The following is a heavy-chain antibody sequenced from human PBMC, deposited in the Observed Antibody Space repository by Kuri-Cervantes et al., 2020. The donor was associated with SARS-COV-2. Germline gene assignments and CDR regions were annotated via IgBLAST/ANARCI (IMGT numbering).Heavy chain of an antibody. Sequence: GESLKISCAASGFTFSSYGMHWVRQAPGKGLEWVAFIRYDGSNKYYADSVKGRFTISRDNSKNTLYLQMNSLRAEDTAVYYCARDHSSSWYRVEGGIFDYWGQGTLVTVSS. D-gene: IGHD6-13*01. V-gene: IGHV3-30*02. CDR2: IRYDGSNK. CDR3: ARDHSSSWYRVEGGIFDY. J-gene: IGHJ4*02. CDR1: GFTFSSYG.